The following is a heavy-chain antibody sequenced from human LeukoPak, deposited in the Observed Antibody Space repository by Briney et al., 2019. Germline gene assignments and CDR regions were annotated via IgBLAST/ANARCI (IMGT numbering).Heavy chain of an antibody. CDR3: ASSAAAGTGGWFDP. CDR1: GFTFNTYG. V-gene: IGHV3-23*01. CDR2: ITSSGGST. J-gene: IGHJ5*02. Sequence: PGGSLRLSCAASGFTFNTYGMTWVRQAPGKGLEWVSAITSSGGSTYYGDSVKGRFTISRDNSRNTLYLQMNSLRAEDTAVYYCASSAAAGTGGWFDPWGQGTLVTVSS. D-gene: IGHD6-13*01.